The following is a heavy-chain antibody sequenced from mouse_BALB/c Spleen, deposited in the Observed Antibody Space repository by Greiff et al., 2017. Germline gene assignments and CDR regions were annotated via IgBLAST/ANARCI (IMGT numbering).Heavy chain of an antibody. CDR1: GFSLTSYG. V-gene: IGHV2-2*02. J-gene: IGHJ1*01. D-gene: IGHD1-1*01. Sequence: QVQLKESGPGLVQPSQSLSISCTASGFSLTSYGVHWVRQSPGKGLEWLGVIWSGGSTDYNAAFISRLSISKDNSKSQVFFKMNSLQANDTAIYYCARNYNGSSYWYFDVWGAGTTVTVSS. CDR3: ARNYNGSSYWYFDV. CDR2: IWSGGST.